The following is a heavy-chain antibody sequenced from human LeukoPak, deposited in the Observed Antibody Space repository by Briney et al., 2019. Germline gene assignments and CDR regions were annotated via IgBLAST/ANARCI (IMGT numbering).Heavy chain of an antibody. CDR3: AKDKMSITMVRGVLDY. V-gene: IGHV3-23*01. CDR1: GFTFSSYA. Sequence: GGSLRLSCAASGFTFSSYAMSWVRQAPGKGLEWVSAISGSGGSTYYADSVKGRFTISRDNSKNTLYLQMNSLRAEDTAVYYCAKDKMSITMVRGVLDYWGQGTQVTVSS. CDR2: ISGSGGST. J-gene: IGHJ4*02. D-gene: IGHD3-10*01.